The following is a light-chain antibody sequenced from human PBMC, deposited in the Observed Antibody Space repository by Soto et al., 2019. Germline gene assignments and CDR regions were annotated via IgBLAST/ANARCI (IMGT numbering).Light chain of an antibody. CDR2: EVT. Sequence: QSALTQPASVSGSPGQSITISCTGTSSDVGSDNFVSWYQQHPGKAPKLMIYEVTKRPSGVSGRFSGSKSGNTASLTISGLQAEDEADYYCCSYAGSSTFHVFGTGTKVTVL. CDR1: SSDVGSDNF. CDR3: CSYAGSSTFHV. V-gene: IGLV2-23*02. J-gene: IGLJ1*01.